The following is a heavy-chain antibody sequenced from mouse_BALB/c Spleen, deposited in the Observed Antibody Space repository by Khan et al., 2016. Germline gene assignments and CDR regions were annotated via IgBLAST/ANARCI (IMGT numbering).Heavy chain of an antibody. V-gene: IGHV2-6-7*01. Sequence: VQLKESGPGLVAPSQSLSITCTVSGFSLTGYGVNWVRQPPGKGLEWLGMIWGDGDTDYNSVLKSRLSISKDNSKSQVFLKVNSLQTEDTARYXCARGWTGTGDYLIDYWGQGTSVTVSS. CDR2: IWGDGDT. D-gene: IGHD4-1*01. CDR1: GFSLTGYG. CDR3: ARGWTGTGDYLIDY. J-gene: IGHJ4*01.